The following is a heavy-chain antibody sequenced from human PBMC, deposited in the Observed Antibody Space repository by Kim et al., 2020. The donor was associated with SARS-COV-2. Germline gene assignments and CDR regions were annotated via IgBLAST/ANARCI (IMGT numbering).Heavy chain of an antibody. CDR2: IYYSGST. J-gene: IGHJ4*02. CDR1: GGSISSYY. Sequence: SETLSLTCTVSGGSISSYYWSWIRQPPGKGLEWIGYIYYSGSTNYNPSLKSRVTISVDTSKNQFSLKLSSVTAADTAVYYCARANGGSYTTGFDYWGQGTLVTVSS. D-gene: IGHD1-26*01. CDR3: ARANGGSYTTGFDY. V-gene: IGHV4-59*01.